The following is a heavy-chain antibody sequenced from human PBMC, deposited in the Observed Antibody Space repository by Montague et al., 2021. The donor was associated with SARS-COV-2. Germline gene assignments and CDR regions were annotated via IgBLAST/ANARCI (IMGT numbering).Heavy chain of an antibody. CDR2: IYSGDTA. CDR3: ATFYVDTVSVTNAFDL. D-gene: IGHD5-18*01. J-gene: IGHJ3*01. CDR1: GFSVSSKY. Sequence: SLSLSFSASGFSVSSKYMTWVRQPPGKGLEWVSTIYSGDTAYYADSVQGRFTISRDHSKNTVFLQMNSLRAEDTALYYCATFYVDTVSVTNAFDLWGQGTLVSVSS. V-gene: IGHV3-53*01.